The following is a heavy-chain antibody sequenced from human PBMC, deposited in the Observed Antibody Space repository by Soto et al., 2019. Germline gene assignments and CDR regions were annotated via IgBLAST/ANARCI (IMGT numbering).Heavy chain of an antibody. CDR2: IYYSGST. Sequence: PSETLSLTCTVSGGSISSGDYYWSWIRQPPGKGLEWIGYIYYSGSTYYNPSLKSRVTISVDTPKNQFPLKLSSVGAVDTAVYYCARGVYGCSGYYFGCWGQGTRGTVSS. CDR3: ARGVYGCSGYYFGC. J-gene: IGHJ4*02. V-gene: IGHV4-30-4*01. D-gene: IGHD3-22*01. CDR1: GGSISSGDYY.